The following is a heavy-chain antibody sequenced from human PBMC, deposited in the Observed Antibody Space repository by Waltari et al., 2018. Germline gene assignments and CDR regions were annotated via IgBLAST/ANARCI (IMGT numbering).Heavy chain of an antibody. CDR2: IIPIFGTA. V-gene: IGHV1-69*01. CDR3: AREKSGYGYYYYGMDV. J-gene: IGHJ6*02. Sequence: QVQLVQSGAEVKKPGSSVKVSCKASGGTFSSYAISWGRQATGQGLEWMGGIIPIFGTANYAQKFQGRVTITADESTSTAYMELSSLRSEDTAVYYCAREKSGYGYYYYGMDVWGQGTTVTVSS. D-gene: IGHD3-22*01. CDR1: GGTFSSYA.